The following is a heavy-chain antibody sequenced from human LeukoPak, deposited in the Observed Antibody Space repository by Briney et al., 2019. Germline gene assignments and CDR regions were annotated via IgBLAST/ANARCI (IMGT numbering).Heavy chain of an antibody. CDR3: ATGPPFDN. CDR1: GFKFSSSA. J-gene: IGHJ4*02. V-gene: IGHV3-23*01. Sequence: GGSLRLTCAASGFKFSSSALSWVRQAPGKGLEWVSAVSGSGDRIDYADSVKGRFTISRDNSKDTLFLQMSSLRAEDTAVYFCATGPPFDNWGQGTLVTVST. CDR2: VSGSGDRI.